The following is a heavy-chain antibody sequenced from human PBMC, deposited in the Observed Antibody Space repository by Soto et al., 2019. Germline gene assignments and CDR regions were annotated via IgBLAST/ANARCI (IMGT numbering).Heavy chain of an antibody. CDR3: ATMGTPATGLYYFDY. J-gene: IGHJ4*02. CDR1: GGSISRGGYY. Sequence: SETLSLSCTVSGGSISRGGYYWYWIRQPPGKGLEWIGFISYSGSTYYNASLKSRVTISVDTSKNQFSLNLSFVTAADTAVYYCATMGTPATGLYYFDYWGQGTLVTVSS. V-gene: IGHV4-30-4*01. D-gene: IGHD1-7*01. CDR2: ISYSGST.